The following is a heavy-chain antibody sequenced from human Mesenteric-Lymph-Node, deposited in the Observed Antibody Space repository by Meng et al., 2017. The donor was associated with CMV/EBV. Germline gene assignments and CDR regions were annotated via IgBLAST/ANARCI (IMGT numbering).Heavy chain of an antibody. CDR2: IHLKTGRT. J-gene: IGHJ6*02. Sequence: GGSLRLSCAVSGINFDEHAMHWVRQVPGKGLEWVSGIHLKTGRTGYADSVQGRFTVSRDTAQNSLYLQMNSLRPDDTALYYCVKDLQPGGLDIWGQGTTVTVSS. CDR3: VKDLQPGGLDI. V-gene: IGHV3-9*01. CDR1: GINFDEHA. D-gene: IGHD5-18*01.